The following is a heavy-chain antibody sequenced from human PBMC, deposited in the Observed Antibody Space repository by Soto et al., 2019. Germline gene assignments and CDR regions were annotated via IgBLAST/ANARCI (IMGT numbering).Heavy chain of an antibody. CDR2: IFPGDSDT. CDR3: AITLRGSSPNRSGWYYFDY. V-gene: IGHV5-51*01. Sequence: PGESLKISCKTSGYRFTSYWIGGVRQMPGKGLEWMGIIFPGDSDTRYSPSFQGQVTISADKSISTAYLQWSSLKASDTAMYYCAITLRGSSPNRSGWYYFDYWGQGTLVTVSS. CDR1: GYRFTSYW. D-gene: IGHD6-19*01. J-gene: IGHJ4*02.